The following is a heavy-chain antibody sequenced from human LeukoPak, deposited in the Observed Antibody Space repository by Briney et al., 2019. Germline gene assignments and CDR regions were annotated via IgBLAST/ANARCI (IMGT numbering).Heavy chain of an antibody. CDR1: GFTFSTYE. Sequence: GGSLSLSCAVSGFTFSTYEMNWVRQAPGKGLEWVSYISSSSSTIYYAEFVKGRFTISRDNAKNSLYLQMNNLGADDRAVYYCAGGIVEFDYWGKGTLVTVSS. V-gene: IGHV3-48*03. CDR3: AGGIVEFDY. CDR2: ISSSSSTI. J-gene: IGHJ4*02. D-gene: IGHD1-26*01.